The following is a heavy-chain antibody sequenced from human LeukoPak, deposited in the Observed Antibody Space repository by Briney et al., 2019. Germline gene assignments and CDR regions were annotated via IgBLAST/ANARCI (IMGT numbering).Heavy chain of an antibody. J-gene: IGHJ4*02. V-gene: IGHV4-39*01. Sequence: SETLSLTCTVSGGSISSSSYYWGWIRQPPGKGLEWIGSIYYSGSTYYNPSPKSRVTISVDTSKNQFSLKLSSVTAADTAVYYCARLKGEVAASTDFDYWGQGTLVTVSS. D-gene: IGHD2-15*01. CDR3: ARLKGEVAASTDFDY. CDR2: IYYSGST. CDR1: GGSISSSSYY.